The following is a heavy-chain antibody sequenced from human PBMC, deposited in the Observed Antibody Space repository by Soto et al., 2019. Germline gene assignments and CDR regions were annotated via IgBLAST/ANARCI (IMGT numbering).Heavy chain of an antibody. V-gene: IGHV4-31*03. Sequence: PSETLSLTCTVSGGSISSGGYYWSWIRQHPGKGLEWIGYIYYSGSTYYNPSLKSRVTISVDTSKNQFSLKLSSVTAADTAVYYCARALEMAAISAFDYWGQGTLVTVSS. D-gene: IGHD6-19*01. CDR2: IYYSGST. CDR3: ARALEMAAISAFDY. J-gene: IGHJ4*02. CDR1: GGSISSGGYY.